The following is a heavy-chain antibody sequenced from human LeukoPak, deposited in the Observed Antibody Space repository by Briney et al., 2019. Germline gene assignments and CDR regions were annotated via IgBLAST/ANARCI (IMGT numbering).Heavy chain of an antibody. J-gene: IGHJ4*02. Sequence: ASVKVSCKASGYTFTNYYMHWVRQAPGQGLEWMGMISPSGASTSYAQKFQGRVTMTRDTSISTAYMELSRLRSDDTAVYYCARFVSGSYYGYWGQGTLVTVSS. CDR3: ARFVSGSYYGY. CDR1: GYTFTNYY. D-gene: IGHD1-26*01. CDR2: ISPSGAST. V-gene: IGHV1-46*01.